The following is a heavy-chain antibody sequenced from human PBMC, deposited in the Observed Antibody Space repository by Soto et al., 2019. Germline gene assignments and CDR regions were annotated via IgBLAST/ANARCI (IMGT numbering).Heavy chain of an antibody. D-gene: IGHD3-10*01. V-gene: IGHV3-7*03. J-gene: IGHJ5*02. CDR3: ARDTYYYGSGSP. CDR1: GFTFSSYA. Sequence: GSLRLSCAASGFTFSSYAMHWVRQAPGKGLEWVANIKQDGSEKYYVDSVKGRFTISRDNAKNSLYLQMNSLRAEDTAVYYCARDTYYYGSGSPWGQGTLVTVS. CDR2: IKQDGSEK.